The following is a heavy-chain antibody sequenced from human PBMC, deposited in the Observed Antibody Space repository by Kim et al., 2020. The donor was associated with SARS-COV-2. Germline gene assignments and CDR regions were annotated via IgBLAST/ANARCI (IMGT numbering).Heavy chain of an antibody. Sequence: GHTNYAQNFQGRVTITTDMSTGTAYMELSSLRSEDTAVYYCAADQLLFFHWGQGTLVTVSS. CDR3: AADQLLFFH. CDR2: GHT. D-gene: IGHD2-21*01. V-gene: IGHV1-58*01. J-gene: IGHJ4*02.